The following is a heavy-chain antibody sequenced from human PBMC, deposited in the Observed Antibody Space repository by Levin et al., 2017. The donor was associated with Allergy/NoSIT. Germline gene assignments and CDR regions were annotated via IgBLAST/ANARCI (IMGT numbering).Heavy chain of an antibody. J-gene: IGHJ3*02. Sequence: SVKVSCKASGGTFSSYAISWVRQAPGQGLEWMGGIIPIFGTANYAQKFQGRVTITADKSTSTAYMELSSLRSEDTAVYYCARDWGRDSSSWYSWASSNDRVGAFDIWGQGTMVTVSS. D-gene: IGHD6-13*01. CDR3: ARDWGRDSSSWYSWASSNDRVGAFDI. CDR2: IIPIFGTA. CDR1: GGTFSSYA. V-gene: IGHV1-69*06.